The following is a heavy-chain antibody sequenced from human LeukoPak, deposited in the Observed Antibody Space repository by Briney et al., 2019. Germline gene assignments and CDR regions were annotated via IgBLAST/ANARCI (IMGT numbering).Heavy chain of an antibody. J-gene: IGHJ5*02. CDR2: IYHSGST. CDR3: ARAYSSSWRHYNWFDP. D-gene: IGHD6-13*01. CDR1: GGSFSGYY. V-gene: IGHV4-34*01. Sequence: SETLSLTCAVYGGSFSGYYWSWVRQPPGKGLEWIGEIYHSGSTNYNPSHKSRVTISVDKSKNQFSLKLSSVTAADTAVYYCARAYSSSWRHYNWFDPWGQGTLVTVSS.